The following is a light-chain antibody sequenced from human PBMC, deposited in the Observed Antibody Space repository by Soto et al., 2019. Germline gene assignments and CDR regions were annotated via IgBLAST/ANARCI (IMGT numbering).Light chain of an antibody. V-gene: IGLV2-14*01. J-gene: IGLJ2*01. CDR3: RSFTSRTTVL. CDR2: EVS. Sequence: QSALTQPDSVSGSPGQSITISCTGTSNDVGGYNYVSWYQQHPGKAPKLMMYEVSNRPSGVSDRFSGSKSGNTASLILSGLLAEDEADYYCRSFTSRTTVLFGGGTKLTVL. CDR1: SNDVGGYNY.